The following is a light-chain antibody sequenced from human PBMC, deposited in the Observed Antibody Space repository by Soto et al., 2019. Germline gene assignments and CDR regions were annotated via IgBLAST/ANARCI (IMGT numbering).Light chain of an antibody. CDR2: KAS. J-gene: IGKJ2*01. CDR1: QSISSW. Sequence: DIQMTQSPSTLSASVGDRVTITCRASQSISSWLAWYQQKPGKAPKLLIYKASSLESGGPSRFSGSGSGTEFTLTISRLQPDDFATYYCQQYNSYSPYTFGQGTKLEIK. CDR3: QQYNSYSPYT. V-gene: IGKV1-5*03.